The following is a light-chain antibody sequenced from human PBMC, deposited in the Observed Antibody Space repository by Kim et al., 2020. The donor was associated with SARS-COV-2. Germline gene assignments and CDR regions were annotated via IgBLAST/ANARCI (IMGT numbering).Light chain of an antibody. CDR3: MQALQPPNT. V-gene: IGKV2-28*01. Sequence: DIVMTQSPLFQYVTPGETASISCRTSQSIVYSDGKIYLDWYLQKPGQPPQLLIYLTSDRASGVPDRFSGSGSATDFTLKISSVEAEDVGIYYCMQALQPPNTFVQGTKLKI. CDR2: LTS. J-gene: IGKJ2*01. CDR1: QSIVYSDGKIY.